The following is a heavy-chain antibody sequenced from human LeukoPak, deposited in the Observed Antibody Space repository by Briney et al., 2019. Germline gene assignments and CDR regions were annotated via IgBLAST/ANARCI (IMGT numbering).Heavy chain of an antibody. D-gene: IGHD4-23*01. Sequence: RPSETLSLTCAVSGGSISSSNWWSWVRQPPGKGLEWIGDIYHSGSTNYNPSLKSRVTISVDKSKNQFSLKLSSVTAADTAVYYCATDSGAVGFDPWGQGTLVTVSS. CDR3: ATDSGAVGFDP. CDR1: GGSISSSNW. J-gene: IGHJ5*02. CDR2: IYHSGST. V-gene: IGHV4-4*02.